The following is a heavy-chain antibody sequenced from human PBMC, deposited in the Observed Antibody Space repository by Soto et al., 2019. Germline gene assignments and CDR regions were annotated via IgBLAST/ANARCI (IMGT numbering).Heavy chain of an antibody. CDR3: AREGAEARTNAFDI. J-gene: IGHJ3*02. CDR2: ISTYNGHT. D-gene: IGHD6-19*01. V-gene: IGHV1-18*01. CDR1: GYTFISYG. Sequence: ASVKVSCKASGYTFISYGISWVRQAPGQGLEWMGWISTYNGHTNYAQKLQGRVTMTTDTSTSTAYMELRSLRSDDTAVYYCAREGAEARTNAFDIWGQGTMVTVSS.